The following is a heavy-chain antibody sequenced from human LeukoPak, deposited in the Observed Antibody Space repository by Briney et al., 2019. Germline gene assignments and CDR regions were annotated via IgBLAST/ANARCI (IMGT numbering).Heavy chain of an antibody. V-gene: IGHV1-3*01. Sequence: ASVKISCKASGYSFTNYVVHWVRQAPGQRPEWMGWIKAGNGDTKYSPNFQDRVTITRDISANTVYVELSSLTSEDTALYYCVGDDCGDTCYPGGYWGQGTLVTVSS. CDR2: IKAGNGDT. CDR3: VGDDCGDTCYPGGY. D-gene: IGHD2-21*01. CDR1: GYSFTNYV. J-gene: IGHJ4*02.